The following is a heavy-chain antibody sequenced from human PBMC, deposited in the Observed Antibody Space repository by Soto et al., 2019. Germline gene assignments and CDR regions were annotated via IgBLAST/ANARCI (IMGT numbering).Heavy chain of an antibody. CDR1: GGSISSGGYY. J-gene: IGHJ2*01. CDR3: ARDRGDWNSSPLADL. D-gene: IGHD1-7*01. Sequence: QVQLQESGPGLVKPSQTLSLTCTVSGGSISSGGYYWSWIRQHPGKGLEWIGYIYYSGGTYYNPSLKSRVTISVDTSKNQFSLKLSSVAAADTAVYYCARDRGDWNSSPLADLWGRGTLVTVSS. CDR2: IYYSGGT. V-gene: IGHV4-31*03.